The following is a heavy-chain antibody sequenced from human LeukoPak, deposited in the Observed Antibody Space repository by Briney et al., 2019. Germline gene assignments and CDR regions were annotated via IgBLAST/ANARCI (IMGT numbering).Heavy chain of an antibody. V-gene: IGHV1-2*02. D-gene: IGHD2-8*01. CDR2: INPKSGGA. J-gene: IGHJ4*02. CDR3: ATFSRARMNDY. Sequence: ASVMLSCKASGYTFTAYYINWVRQAPGQGPEWMGWINPKSGGANYTQKFEGRVTITRDRSISTVYMELSSLRSDDTAMYYCATFSRARMNDYWGQGTLVTVSS. CDR1: GYTFTAYY.